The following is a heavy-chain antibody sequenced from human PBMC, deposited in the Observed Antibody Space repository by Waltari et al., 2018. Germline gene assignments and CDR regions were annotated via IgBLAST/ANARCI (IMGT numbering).Heavy chain of an antibody. D-gene: IGHD2-2*01. CDR3: ARCASTSCYGGWIDP. CDR2: IYYLGPT. V-gene: IGHV4-4*02. J-gene: IGHJ5*02. Sequence: QVQLQESGPGMVRPSGTLSLTCTVSSGSISSPNWWTWVRQTPAKGLGGIGEIYYLGPTNYTPSFESRISMSVDKSRNQFSLEMKSVTAADTAVYYCARCASTSCYGGWIDPWGQGTLVTVFS. CDR1: SGSISSPNW.